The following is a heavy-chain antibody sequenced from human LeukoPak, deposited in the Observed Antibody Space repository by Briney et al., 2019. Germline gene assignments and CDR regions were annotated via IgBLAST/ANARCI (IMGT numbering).Heavy chain of an antibody. D-gene: IGHD6-13*01. CDR3: ARHDSSSHARGLGMDV. CDR1: GGSINSSDYY. J-gene: IGHJ6*02. V-gene: IGHV4-39*01. CDR2: IYYSVTT. Sequence: SETLSLTCTVSGGSINSSDYYWGWIRQPPGKGLEWIGSIYYSVTTYYNPSLKSRVTISVDTSKNQFSLKLSSVTAADTAVYYCARHDSSSHARGLGMDVWGQGTTVTVS.